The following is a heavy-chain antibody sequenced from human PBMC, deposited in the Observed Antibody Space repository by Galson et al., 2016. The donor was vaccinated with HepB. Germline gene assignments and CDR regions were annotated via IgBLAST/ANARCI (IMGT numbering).Heavy chain of an antibody. V-gene: IGHV5-10-1*01. CDR3: ARALEYGSRNYYDYYAMDV. D-gene: IGHD4-17*01. Sequence: QSGAEVKEPGESLRISCQGSGYRLTDYWITWVRQVPGKGLQWMGRIDPDDSYSNYSTSFQGHVTISVDKSINTAYLQWSTLKASETAIYYCARALEYGSRNYYDYYAMDVWGPGTTVIVSS. CDR1: GYRLTDYW. CDR2: IDPDDSYS. J-gene: IGHJ6*02.